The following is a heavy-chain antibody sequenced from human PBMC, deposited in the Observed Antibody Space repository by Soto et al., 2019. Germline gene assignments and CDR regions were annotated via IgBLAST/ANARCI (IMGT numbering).Heavy chain of an antibody. CDR2: ISTTSDYT. J-gene: IGHJ4*01. CDR1: GFTFSDYY. CDR3: ARDRDLTSSWSFDY. V-gene: IGHV3-11*06. Sequence: PGGSLRLSCAASGFTFSDYYMTWIRQAPGEGLEWVSYISTTSDYTNYADSVKGRFTISRDNAKNSLYLQMNSLRAEDTAVYYCARDRDLTSSWSFDYWGHGTLVTVSS. D-gene: IGHD6-13*01.